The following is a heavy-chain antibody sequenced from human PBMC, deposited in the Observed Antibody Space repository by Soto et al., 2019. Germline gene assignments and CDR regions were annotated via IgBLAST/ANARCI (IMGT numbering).Heavy chain of an antibody. Sequence: QVHLQESGPGLVKPSETLSLTCTVSGDSISTDYWSWIRQSPGKGLEWIGFIYYGGSTNYNPSLKSRVTISVDTPKNQFSLKLSSVTAADTAVYYCAKNCNGGTLVHWGQGALVTVSS. J-gene: IGHJ4*02. CDR3: AKNCNGGTLVH. V-gene: IGHV4-59*08. CDR1: GDSISTDY. D-gene: IGHD7-27*01. CDR2: IYYGGST.